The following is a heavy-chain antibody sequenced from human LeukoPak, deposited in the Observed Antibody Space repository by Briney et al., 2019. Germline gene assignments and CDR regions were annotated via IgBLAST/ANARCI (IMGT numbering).Heavy chain of an antibody. D-gene: IGHD6-19*01. Sequence: PGRCLGLSCAPPASILHDDSIHWVRHAPGKWLEWVSLISGDGGSTCYADSVKGRFTISRDNSKNSLYLQMNSLRSDDTAVYYCARESESSGWYDYWGQGTLVTVSS. CDR2: ISGDGGST. CDR1: ASILHDDS. CDR3: ARESESSGWYDY. J-gene: IGHJ4*02. V-gene: IGHV3-43*02.